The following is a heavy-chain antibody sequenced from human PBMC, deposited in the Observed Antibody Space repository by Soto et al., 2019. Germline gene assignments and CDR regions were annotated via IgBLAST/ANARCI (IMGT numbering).Heavy chain of an antibody. Sequence: QVQLVQSGAEVMKPGSSVRVSCKAPGFTFSSYAISWVRQAPGQGLEWMGGIIPIFGTANYAQKVQGRVTITADESTSTGYMELSSLRSEDTAVYYCARSQGGSSSLDIYYYYYYGMDVWGQGTTVTVSS. CDR3: ARSQGGSSSLDIYYYYYYGMDV. V-gene: IGHV1-69*01. J-gene: IGHJ6*02. CDR1: GFTFSSYA. D-gene: IGHD2-15*01. CDR2: IIPIFGTA.